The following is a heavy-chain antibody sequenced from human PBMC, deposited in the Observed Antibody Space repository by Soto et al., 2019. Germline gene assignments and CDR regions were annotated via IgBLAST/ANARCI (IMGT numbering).Heavy chain of an antibody. CDR3: SRGITLIRGVIPTGYYYGMDV. Sequence: QVQLVQSGAEVKKPGSSVKVSCKASGGTFSSYAISWVRQAPGQGLEWMGGFNPIFETANYAQKFQGRVTITADASTNTAYMELSSLRSADTAVYYCSRGITLIRGVIPTGYYYGMDVWGQGTTVAVSS. D-gene: IGHD3-10*01. V-gene: IGHV1-69*01. J-gene: IGHJ6*02. CDR2: FNPIFETA. CDR1: GGTFSSYA.